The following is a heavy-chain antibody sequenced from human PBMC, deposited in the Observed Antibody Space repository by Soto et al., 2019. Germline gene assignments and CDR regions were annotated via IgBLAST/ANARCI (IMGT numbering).Heavy chain of an antibody. CDR3: ARLGYYDILTGYYAFDY. CDR1: GGSISSYY. D-gene: IGHD3-9*01. CDR2: IYYSGST. V-gene: IGHV4-59*08. Sequence: QVQLQESGPGLVKPSETLSLTYTVSGGSISSYYWSWIRQPPGKGLEWIGYIYYSGSTNYNPSLKSRVTISVDTSKNQFSLKLSSVTAADTAVYYCARLGYYDILTGYYAFDYWGQGTLVTVSS. J-gene: IGHJ4*02.